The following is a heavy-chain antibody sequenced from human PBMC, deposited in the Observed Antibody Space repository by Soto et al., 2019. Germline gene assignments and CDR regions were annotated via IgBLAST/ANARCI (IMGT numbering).Heavy chain of an antibody. CDR3: AKARYFDSSGGCANY. J-gene: IGHJ4*02. Sequence: EVKLLESGGGSVPPGASARLSCITSGFIFDSYAMSWVRQSPGRGLEWVAAISGSGHATYYTQSVRGRFTISRDKSKKTVFLQMTNLRDEDTAIYYCAKARYFDSSGGCANYWGLGTLVTVSS. D-gene: IGHD3-22*01. V-gene: IGHV3-23*01. CDR1: GFIFDSYA. CDR2: ISGSGHAT.